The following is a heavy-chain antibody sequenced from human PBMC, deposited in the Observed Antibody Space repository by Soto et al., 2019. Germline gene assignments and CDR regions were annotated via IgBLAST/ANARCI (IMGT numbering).Heavy chain of an antibody. CDR2: ISGSGGST. D-gene: IGHD6-6*01. CDR3: AKADSSSSWDEYFQH. Sequence: WGSLRLSCAASGFTFSSYAMSWVRHAPGKGLEWVSAISGSGGSTYYADSVKGRFTISRDNSKNTLYLQMNSLRAEDTAVYYCAKADSSSSWDEYFQHWGQGTLVTVSS. V-gene: IGHV3-23*01. CDR1: GFTFSSYA. J-gene: IGHJ1*01.